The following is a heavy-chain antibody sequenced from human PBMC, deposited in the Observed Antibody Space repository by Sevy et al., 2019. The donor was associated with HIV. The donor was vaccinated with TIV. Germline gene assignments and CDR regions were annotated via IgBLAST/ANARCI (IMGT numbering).Heavy chain of an antibody. CDR1: GFTFSRYW. D-gene: IGHD3-16*01. CDR2: MNQDGTER. Sequence: GGSPRLSCAASGFTFSRYWMTWVRQAPGKGLEWVATMNQDGTERDYVDSVKGRFTISRDNTKTSLFLQMNSLSAEDTGVYYCVREGLGGFSYSLDCWGQGTLVTVSS. V-gene: IGHV3-7*01. J-gene: IGHJ4*02. CDR3: VREGLGGFSYSLDC.